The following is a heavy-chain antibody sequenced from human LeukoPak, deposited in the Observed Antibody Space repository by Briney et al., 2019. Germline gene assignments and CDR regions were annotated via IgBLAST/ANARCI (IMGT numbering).Heavy chain of an antibody. D-gene: IGHD5-24*01. V-gene: IGHV3-74*01. Sequence: GGSLRLSCAASGFTFSSYWMHWVRQAPGKGLVWVSRINSDGSSTSYADSVKGRFTISRDNAKNTLYLQMNSLRAEDTAVYYCARVEDGYRLDYWGQGTLVTVSS. CDR2: INSDGSST. J-gene: IGHJ4*02. CDR1: GFTFSSYW. CDR3: ARVEDGYRLDY.